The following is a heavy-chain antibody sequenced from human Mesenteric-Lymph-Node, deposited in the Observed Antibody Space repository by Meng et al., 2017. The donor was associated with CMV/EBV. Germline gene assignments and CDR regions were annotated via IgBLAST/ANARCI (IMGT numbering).Heavy chain of an antibody. Sequence: GESLKISCAASGFTFSSYGMHWVRQAPGKGLEWVAFISYDGSNTYYTDSVKGRFTLSRDNSKSTLFLQMSSLRPGDTAVYYCARDRDTSGWYSSYHYYAMDVWGQGTTVTVSS. D-gene: IGHD6-19*01. CDR2: ISYDGSNT. CDR3: ARDRDTSGWYSSYHYYAMDV. V-gene: IGHV3-30*19. J-gene: IGHJ6*02. CDR1: GFTFSSYG.